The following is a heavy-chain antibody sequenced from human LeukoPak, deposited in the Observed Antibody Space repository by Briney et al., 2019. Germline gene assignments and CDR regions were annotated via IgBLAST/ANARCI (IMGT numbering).Heavy chain of an antibody. CDR3: ATHSSSSNLFDY. V-gene: IGHV4-59*01. D-gene: IGHD6-6*01. CDR2: IYYSGTT. Sequence: SETLSLTCAVYGGSFSGYYWSWIRQPPGKGLEWIGYIYYSGTTNYNPSLKSRVTISVDTSKNQFSLKLSSVTAADTAVYYCATHSSSSNLFDYWGQGTLVTVSS. J-gene: IGHJ4*02. CDR1: GGSFSGYY.